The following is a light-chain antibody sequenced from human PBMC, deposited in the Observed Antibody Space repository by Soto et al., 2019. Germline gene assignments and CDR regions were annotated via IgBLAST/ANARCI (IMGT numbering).Light chain of an antibody. V-gene: IGKV3-20*01. CDR3: LQDGASPRT. CDR1: RHVYINS. J-gene: IGKJ3*01. CDR2: GAS. Sequence: VVLTQSPATLSLSPGERATLSCRASRHVYINSVAWYQQQPGRTPTLLIFGASSRATDLPDRFRGTGSGTDFSLTISRVEPEDFADYYCLQDGASPRTFGHGTKVEI.